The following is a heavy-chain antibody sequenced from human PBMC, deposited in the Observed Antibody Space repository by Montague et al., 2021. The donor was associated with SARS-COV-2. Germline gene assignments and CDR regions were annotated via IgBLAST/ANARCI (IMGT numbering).Heavy chain of an antibody. CDR1: GGSISSSSYY. CDR3: ARPVSYYDILSSSTNWFDP. CDR2: IYYSGST. D-gene: IGHD3-9*01. Sequence: SETLSLTCTVSGGSISSSSYYWDWIRQPPGKGLEWIGSIYYSGSTYYNPSLKSRVTISVDTSKNQFSLKLSSVTAADTAVYYCARPVSYYDILSSSTNWFDPWGQGTLVTVSS. J-gene: IGHJ5*02. V-gene: IGHV4-39*01.